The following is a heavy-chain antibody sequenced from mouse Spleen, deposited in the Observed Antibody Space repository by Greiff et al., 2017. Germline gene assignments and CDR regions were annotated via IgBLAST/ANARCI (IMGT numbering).Heavy chain of an antibody. Sequence: EVQRVESGAELVRPGASVKLSCTASGFNIKDDYMHWVKQRPEQGLEWIGWIDPENGDTEYASKFQGKATITADTSSNTAYLQLSSLTSEDTAVYYCTTAYYGRDYWGQGTTLTVSS. V-gene: IGHV14-4*01. CDR1: GFNIKDDY. CDR3: TTAYYGRDY. CDR2: IDPENGDT. J-gene: IGHJ2*01. D-gene: IGHD1-1*01.